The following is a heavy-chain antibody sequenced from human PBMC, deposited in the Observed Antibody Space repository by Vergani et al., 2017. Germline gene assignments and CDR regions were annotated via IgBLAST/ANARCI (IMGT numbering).Heavy chain of an antibody. D-gene: IGHD5-12*01. CDR1: GFTFSSNA. CDR3: AKAAVTTISLFDY. J-gene: IGHJ4*02. Sequence: EVLLLESGGGLVQPGGSLRLSCVASGFTFSSNAMSWVRQAPGKGLEWVSSISGSGGSTYYADSVKGRFTIARDNPKNTLYLQRNSLGAEDSAIYYCAKAAVTTISLFDYWGQGTLVTVSS. V-gene: IGHV3-23*01. CDR2: ISGSGGST.